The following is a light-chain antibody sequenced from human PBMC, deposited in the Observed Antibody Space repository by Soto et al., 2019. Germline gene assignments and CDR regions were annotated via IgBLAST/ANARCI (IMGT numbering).Light chain of an antibody. V-gene: IGKV3-20*01. J-gene: IGKJ4*01. CDR1: QSVSSSF. CDR3: QQYGSSPSALT. CDR2: GAS. Sequence: EIVLAQSPGILSLSTGERATLSCRASQSVSSSFLDWYQQKPGQAPRLLIYGASSRATGIPDRFSGSGSGTDFTLTISRLEPDDFAVYYCQQYGSSPSALTFGGGTKVDIK.